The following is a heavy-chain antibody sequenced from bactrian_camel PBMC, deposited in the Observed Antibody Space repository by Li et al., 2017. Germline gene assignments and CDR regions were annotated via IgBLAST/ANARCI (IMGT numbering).Heavy chain of an antibody. Sequence: HVQLVESGGGSVEAGGSLRLSCVAPEYTFSSKCAGWFRQVPGKEREWIAAICTGVGITYYDDSVKDRFTIQDNTEHAVDLQMNSLKPEDTAMYYCTKDRSYGTRNWVQSTRGQGTQVTVS. D-gene: IGHD7*01. CDR1: EYTFSSKC. CDR3: TKDRSYGTRNWVQST. CDR2: ICTGVGIT. V-gene: IGHV3S1*01. J-gene: IGHJ4*01.